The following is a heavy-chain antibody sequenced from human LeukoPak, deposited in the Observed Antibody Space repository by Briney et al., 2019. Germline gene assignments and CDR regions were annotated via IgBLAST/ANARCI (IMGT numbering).Heavy chain of an antibody. V-gene: IGHV1-2*02. CDR2: INPNSGGT. CDR1: GYTFTGYY. J-gene: IGHJ5*02. Sequence: GASVKVSCKASGYTFTGYYMHWVRQAPGQGLEWMGWINPNSGGTNYAQKFQGRVTMTRDTSISTAYMELSRLRSDDTAVYYCARVKNRLPPPWGFDPWGQGTLVTVSS. CDR3: ARVKNRLPPPWGFDP. D-gene: IGHD2-2*01.